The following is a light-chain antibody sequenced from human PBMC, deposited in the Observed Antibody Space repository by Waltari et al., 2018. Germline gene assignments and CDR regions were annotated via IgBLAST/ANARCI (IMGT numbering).Light chain of an antibody. Sequence: DIQMTQSPSSLSASIGDRVTITCQASEDINNYLNWYQQKPGKAPKLLIYDASNLQVGVPSRFSGGVSGTDFTFTISSLQPGDIATYYCQQHDNLPLTFGGGTKVEIK. J-gene: IGKJ4*01. CDR1: EDINNY. V-gene: IGKV1-33*01. CDR2: DAS. CDR3: QQHDNLPLT.